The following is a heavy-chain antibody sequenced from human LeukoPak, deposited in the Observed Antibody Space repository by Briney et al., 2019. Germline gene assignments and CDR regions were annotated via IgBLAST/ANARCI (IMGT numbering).Heavy chain of an antibody. V-gene: IGHV3-48*04. CDR1: GFTFSSYS. CDR2: ISSSSSTI. CDR3: ARVVAPPFGGVTGFDY. D-gene: IGHD3-16*01. Sequence: GGSLRLSCAASGFTFSSYSMNWVRQAPGKGLEWVSYISSSSSTIYYADSVKGRFTISRDNAKNSLYLQMNSLRAEDTAVYYCARVVAPPFGGVTGFDYWGQGTLVTVSS. J-gene: IGHJ4*02.